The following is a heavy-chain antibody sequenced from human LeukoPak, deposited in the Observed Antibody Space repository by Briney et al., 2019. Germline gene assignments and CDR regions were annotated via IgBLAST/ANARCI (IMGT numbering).Heavy chain of an antibody. CDR1: GCTFSSYS. V-gene: IGHV3-21*01. CDR3: VQGLDFDY. CDR2: ISSGSSYI. Sequence: TGGSLRLSCAASGCTFSSYSMNWVRQAPGKGLEWVSLISSGSSYIYYTDSVEGRFTISRDNAKNSLYLQMNSLRAEVTAVYYCVQGLDFDYWGQGTLVTVSS. J-gene: IGHJ4*02.